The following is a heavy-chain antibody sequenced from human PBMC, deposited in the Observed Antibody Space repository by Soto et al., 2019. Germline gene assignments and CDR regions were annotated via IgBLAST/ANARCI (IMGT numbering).Heavy chain of an antibody. V-gene: IGHV3-30*03. J-gene: IGHJ4*02. CDR3: ARLFRLDSGFDY. D-gene: IGHD2-21*01. Sequence: GGSLRLSCAASGFTFSSYGMHWVRQAPGKGLEWVTVISYDGSNKYYADSVKGRFTISRDNSKNTLYLQMNSLRAEDTAVYYCARLFRLDSGFDYWGQGTLVTVSS. CDR2: ISYDGSNK. CDR1: GFTFSSYG.